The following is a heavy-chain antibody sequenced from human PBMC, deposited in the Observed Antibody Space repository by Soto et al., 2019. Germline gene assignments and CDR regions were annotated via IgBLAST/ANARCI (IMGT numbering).Heavy chain of an antibody. J-gene: IGHJ4*02. CDR1: GYIFPNYV. CDR2: ISAHNGDT. V-gene: IGHV1-18*01. CDR3: ARIPPVNYYFDY. Sequence: QVQLVQSGAEVKKPGASVKVSCKASGYIFPNYVIAWVRQAPGQGLEWMGWISAHNGDTSYAQKLQGRVTMTADTSTTTAYMERRSLSSDDTAVYYCARIPPVNYYFDYWGQGTLVTVSS.